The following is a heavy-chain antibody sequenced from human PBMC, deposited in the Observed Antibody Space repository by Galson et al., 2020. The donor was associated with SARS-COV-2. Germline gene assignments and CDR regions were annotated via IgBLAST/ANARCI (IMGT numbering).Heavy chain of an antibody. Sequence: GGSLTLSCAASGFTFSSYAMHWVRQAPGKGLEWVAVISYDGSNKYYADSVKGRFTISRDNSKNTLYLQMNSLRAEGTAVYYCSRPTSGSYYGGFYPWGQGTLVTVSS. CDR3: SRPTSGSYYGGFYP. CDR1: GFTFSSYA. D-gene: IGHD1-26*01. J-gene: IGHJ5*02. V-gene: IGHV3-30-3*01. CDR2: ISYDGSNK.